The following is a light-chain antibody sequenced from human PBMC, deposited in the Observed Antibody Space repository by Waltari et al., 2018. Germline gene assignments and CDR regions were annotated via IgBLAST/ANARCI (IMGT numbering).Light chain of an antibody. J-gene: IGKJ1*01. V-gene: IGKV1-12*01. CDR3: LQVDSFPRT. CDR1: QGISSR. Sequence: DIQMTQPPSSVSASVGDRVTLTCRASQGISSRLAWYQQKPGKAPKLLIYDASSLHSGVPSRFSGSGSGTEFTLTISSLQPEDFATYYCLQVDSFPRTFGQGTKVEVK. CDR2: DAS.